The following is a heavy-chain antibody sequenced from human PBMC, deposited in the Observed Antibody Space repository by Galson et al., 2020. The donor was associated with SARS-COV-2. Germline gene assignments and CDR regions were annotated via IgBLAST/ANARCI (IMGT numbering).Heavy chain of an antibody. CDR2: VNHRGST. Sequence: SKASETLSLTCAVYGGSFSDYYWSWIRQPPGRGLEWIGEVNHRGSTSYNPSLESRVRISLDASKKQFSLKLSSVTAADSGVYYCARGTRDITMIVVVMTAVSCHFDRWGQGSLGTVSS. CDR3: ARGTRDITMIVVVMTAVSCHFDR. V-gene: IGHV4-34*01. CDR1: GGSFSDYY. J-gene: IGHJ4*02. D-gene: IGHD3-22*01.